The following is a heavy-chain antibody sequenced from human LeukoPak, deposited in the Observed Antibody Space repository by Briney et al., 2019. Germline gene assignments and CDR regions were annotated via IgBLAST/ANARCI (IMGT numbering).Heavy chain of an antibody. CDR1: GFTFSSYW. V-gene: IGHV3-74*01. J-gene: IGHJ4*02. Sequence: GGSLRLSCAASGFTFSSYWMHWVRQVPGKGLVWVSGIKSDGSSTTYADSVKGRFTISRDNAKNTLYLQMSSLRAEGTAVYYCARSTYSGSSYDYWGQGTLVTVSS. D-gene: IGHD1-26*01. CDR3: ARSTYSGSSYDY. CDR2: IKSDGSST.